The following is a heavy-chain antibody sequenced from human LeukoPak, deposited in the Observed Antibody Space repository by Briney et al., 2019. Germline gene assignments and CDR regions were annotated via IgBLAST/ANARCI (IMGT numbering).Heavy chain of an antibody. V-gene: IGHV4-34*01. CDR1: GGSFSGYY. D-gene: IGHD3-3*01. Sequence: SETLSLTCAVYGGSFSGYYWSWIRQPPGKGLEWIGEINHSGSTNYNPSLKSRVTISVDTSKNQFSLKLSSVTAAHTAVYYCATSSGFYYYYGMDVWGQGTTVTVSS. J-gene: IGHJ6*02. CDR2: INHSGST. CDR3: ATSSGFYYYYGMDV.